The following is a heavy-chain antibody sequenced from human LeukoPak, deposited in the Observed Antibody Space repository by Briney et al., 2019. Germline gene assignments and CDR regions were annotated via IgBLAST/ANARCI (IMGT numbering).Heavy chain of an antibody. CDR2: ISADNGNT. V-gene: IGHV1-18*01. CDR1: GYTFTSYG. Sequence: ASVKVSCKASGYTFTSYGISWVRQAPGQGLEWMGWISADNGNTNYAQKLQGRVTMTTDTSTSTAYMELRSLRSDDTAVYYCARGGRYCSSTSCYDRRVDYWGQGTLVTVSS. J-gene: IGHJ4*02. D-gene: IGHD2-2*01. CDR3: ARGGRYCSSTSCYDRRVDY.